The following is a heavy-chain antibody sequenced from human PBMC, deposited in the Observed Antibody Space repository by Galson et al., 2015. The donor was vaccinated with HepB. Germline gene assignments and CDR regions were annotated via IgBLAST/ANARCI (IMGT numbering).Heavy chain of an antibody. CDR3: ARPANWNYFTPDAFDI. V-gene: IGHV5-51*01. D-gene: IGHD1-7*01. CDR2: IYPGDSDT. CDR1: GYSFTSYW. J-gene: IGHJ3*02. Sequence: QSGAEVKKPGESLKISCKGSGYSFTSYWIGWVRQMPGKGLEWMGIIYPGDSDTRYSPSFQGQVTISADKSISTAYLQWSSLKASDTAMYYCARPANWNYFTPDAFDIWGQGTMVTVSS.